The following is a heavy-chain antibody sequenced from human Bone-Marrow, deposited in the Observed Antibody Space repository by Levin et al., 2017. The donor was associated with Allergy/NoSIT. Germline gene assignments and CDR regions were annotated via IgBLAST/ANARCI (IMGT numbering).Heavy chain of an antibody. V-gene: IGHV3-30-3*01. D-gene: IGHD3-10*01. CDR2: VSYDGSIT. J-gene: IGHJ4*02. CDR1: GFDFRMYT. CDR3: ARGLIRGILIN. Sequence: LSGGSLRLSCAASGFDFRMYTMHWVRQAPGKGLEWVALVSYDGSITTYADSVKGRFTISRDHSKNTLFLQMNSLTTEDTAIYFCARGLIRGILINWGQGTPVTVSS.